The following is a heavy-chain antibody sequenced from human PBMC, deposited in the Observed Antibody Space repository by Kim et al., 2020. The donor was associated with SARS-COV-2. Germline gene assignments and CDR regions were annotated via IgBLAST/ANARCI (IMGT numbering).Heavy chain of an antibody. CDR2: IYYSGST. Sequence: SETLSLTCTVSGGSISSGGYYWSWIRQHPGKGLEWIGYIYYSGSTYYNPSLKSRVTISVDTSKNQFSLKLSSVTAADTAVYYCATVEYYYYGMDVWGQGTTVTVSS. V-gene: IGHV4-31*03. J-gene: IGHJ6*02. CDR3: ATVEYYYYGMDV. CDR1: GGSISSGGYY. D-gene: IGHD4-17*01.